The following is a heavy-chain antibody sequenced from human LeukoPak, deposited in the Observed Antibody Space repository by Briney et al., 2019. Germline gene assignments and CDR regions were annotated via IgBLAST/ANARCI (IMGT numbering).Heavy chain of an antibody. D-gene: IGHD6-19*01. CDR1: GYTLTELS. Sequence: GASVKVSCKVSGYTLTELSMHWVRQAPGKGLEWMGGFDPEDGETIYAQKFQGRVTMTEDTSTDTAYMELNSLRAEDTAVYYCARSPQTYSGIAVADYWGQGTLVTVSS. CDR2: FDPEDGET. J-gene: IGHJ4*02. CDR3: ARSPQTYSGIAVADY. V-gene: IGHV1-24*01.